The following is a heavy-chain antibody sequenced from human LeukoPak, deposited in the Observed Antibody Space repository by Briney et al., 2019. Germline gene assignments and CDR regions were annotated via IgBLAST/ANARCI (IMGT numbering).Heavy chain of an antibody. Sequence: GGSLRLSCAASGFTFSSYGMHWVRQAPGKGLEWVAFIRYDGSNKYYADSVKGRFTISRDNSKNTLYLQMNSLRAEDTAVYYCARGRTIAAAGIGGNDYWGQGTLVTVSS. CDR3: ARGRTIAAAGIGGNDY. D-gene: IGHD6-13*01. J-gene: IGHJ4*02. CDR2: IRYDGSNK. CDR1: GFTFSSYG. V-gene: IGHV3-30*02.